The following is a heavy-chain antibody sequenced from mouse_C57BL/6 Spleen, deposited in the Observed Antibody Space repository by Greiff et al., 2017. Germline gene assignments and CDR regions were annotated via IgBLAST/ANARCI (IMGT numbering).Heavy chain of an antibody. D-gene: IGHD3-1*01. Sequence: QVQLQQPGAELVKPGASVKLSCKTSGYTFTSYGIHWVKQRPGQGLEWIGYIYPGNGGTNYNEKFKGKATLTADTSSSTAYMQLSSLTSEDSAIYCCTRGSTRVYFGGRGQGPTVT. CDR2: IYPGNGGT. CDR3: TRGSTRVYFGG. V-gene: IGHV1S12*01. J-gene: IGHJ1*01. CDR1: GYTFTSYG.